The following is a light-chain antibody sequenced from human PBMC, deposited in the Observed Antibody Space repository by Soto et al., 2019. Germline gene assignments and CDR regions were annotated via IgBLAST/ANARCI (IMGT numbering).Light chain of an antibody. CDR1: SSDVGGYNY. V-gene: IGLV2-14*01. CDR3: SSYTSSSRV. Sequence: QSVLTQPASVSGSPGQSITISCTGTSSDVGGYNYVSWYQQHPGKAPTLMIYDVSNRPSGVSNRFSGSKSGNTASLTISGLQAEDEADYYCSSYTSSSRVFGTGTKLTVL. J-gene: IGLJ1*01. CDR2: DVS.